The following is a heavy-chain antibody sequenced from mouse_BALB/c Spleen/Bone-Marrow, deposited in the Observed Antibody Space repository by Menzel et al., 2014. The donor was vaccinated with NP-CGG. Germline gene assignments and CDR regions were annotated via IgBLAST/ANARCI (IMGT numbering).Heavy chain of an antibody. V-gene: IGHV3-2*02. J-gene: IGHJ4*01. CDR1: GYSITSDYA. Sequence: DVQLQESGPGLVKPSQSLSLTCTVTGYSITSDYAWNWIRQFPGNKLEWMGYISYSGSTSYNPSLKSRISITRDTSKNQFFLQLNSVTTEDTATYYCARSSYFDYDGAMDYWGQGTSVTVSS. D-gene: IGHD2-4*01. CDR3: ARSSYFDYDGAMDY. CDR2: ISYSGST.